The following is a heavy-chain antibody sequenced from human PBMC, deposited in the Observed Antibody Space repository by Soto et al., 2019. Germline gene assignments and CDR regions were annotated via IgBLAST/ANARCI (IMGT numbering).Heavy chain of an antibody. CDR3: AREGNRMVATLY. D-gene: IGHD5-12*01. CDR1: GGSFSGYY. Sequence: PSETLSLTCAVYGGSFSGYYWSWIRQPPGKGLEWIGEINHSGSTNYNPSLKSRVTISVDTSKNQFSLKLSSVTAADTAVYYCAREGNRMVATLYWGQGTLVTVSS. J-gene: IGHJ4*02. CDR2: INHSGST. V-gene: IGHV4-34*01.